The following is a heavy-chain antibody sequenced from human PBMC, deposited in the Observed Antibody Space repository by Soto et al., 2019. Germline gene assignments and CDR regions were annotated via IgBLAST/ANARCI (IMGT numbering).Heavy chain of an antibody. Sequence: EVQLLESGGGLVQPGGSLRLSCAASGFTFSSYAMSWVRQAPGKGLEWVSAISGSGGSTYYADSVKGRFTISRDNSKNTLYLQMNSLRAEDTAVYYCAKSIAANYYYYYGMDVWGQGTTVTVS. V-gene: IGHV3-23*01. CDR3: AKSIAANYYYYYGMDV. CDR1: GFTFSSYA. CDR2: ISGSGGST. D-gene: IGHD6-6*01. J-gene: IGHJ6*02.